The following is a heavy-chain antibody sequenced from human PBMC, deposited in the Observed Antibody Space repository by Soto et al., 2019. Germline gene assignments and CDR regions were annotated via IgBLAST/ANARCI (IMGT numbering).Heavy chain of an antibody. V-gene: IGHV1-8*01. CDR3: ARADYYDRSGYLLPCGY. Sequence: GASAEVSCKASGYTFTSYDINWVRQATGKGLEWMGWMNPNSGNTGYAQKFQGRVTMTRNTSISTAYMELSSLRSEDTAVYYCARADYYDRSGYLLPCGYWGQGTLVTAPQ. J-gene: IGHJ4*02. D-gene: IGHD3-22*01. CDR2: MNPNSGNT. CDR1: GYTFTSYD.